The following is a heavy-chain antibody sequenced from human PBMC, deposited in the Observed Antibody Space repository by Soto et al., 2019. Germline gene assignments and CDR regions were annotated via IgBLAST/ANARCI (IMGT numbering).Heavy chain of an antibody. Sequence: GESLKISCKGSGYSFTSYWIGWVRQMPGKGLEWMGIIYPGDSDTRYSPSFQGQVTISADKSISTAYLQWSSLKASDTAMYYCARQHPDRFGDNWFDPWGQGTLVTVSS. CDR3: ARQHPDRFGDNWFDP. CDR2: IYPGDSDT. D-gene: IGHD3-16*01. V-gene: IGHV5-51*01. CDR1: GYSFTSYW. J-gene: IGHJ5*02.